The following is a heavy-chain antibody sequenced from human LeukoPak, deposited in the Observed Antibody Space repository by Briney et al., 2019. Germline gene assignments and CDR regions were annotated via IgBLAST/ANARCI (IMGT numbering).Heavy chain of an antibody. J-gene: IGHJ4*02. Sequence: KTSETLSLTCTVSGGSISSYYWSWIRQPPGKGLEWIGYIYYSVSTNYNPSLKSRVSISVDTSKNQFSLKLSSVTAADTAVYYCARSPYCSGGSCYYFDYWGQGTLVTVSS. CDR2: IYYSVST. CDR3: ARSPYCSGGSCYYFDY. V-gene: IGHV4-59*01. CDR1: GGSISSYY. D-gene: IGHD2-15*01.